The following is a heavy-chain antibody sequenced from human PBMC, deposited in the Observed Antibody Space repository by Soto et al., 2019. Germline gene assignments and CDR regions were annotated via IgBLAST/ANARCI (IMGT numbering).Heavy chain of an antibody. J-gene: IGHJ5*02. V-gene: IGHV4-4*02. CDR2: IYHSGRP. Sequence: QVQLQESGPGLVKPSGTLSLTCAVSGGSISSGTWWSWVRQPPGRGLEWIGEIYHSGRPTYNPSLKSRVTMSVDKSKTLFSLRLSSVTAADSALYYCARRVPAAPNWFDPWGQGTLVTVSS. D-gene: IGHD2-2*01. CDR1: GGSISSGTW. CDR3: ARRVPAAPNWFDP.